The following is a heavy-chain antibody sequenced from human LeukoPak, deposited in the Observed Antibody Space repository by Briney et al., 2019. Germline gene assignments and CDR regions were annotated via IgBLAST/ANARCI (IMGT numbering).Heavy chain of an antibody. CDR3: ARGGGYCSGGSCYDDY. CDR2: VNHSGST. J-gene: IGHJ4*02. V-gene: IGHV4-34*01. D-gene: IGHD2-15*01. CDR1: GGSFSGYY. Sequence: SETLSLTCAVYGGSFSGYYWSWIRQPPGKGLEWIGEVNHSGSTNYNSSLKSRVTISVDTSKNQFSLKLSSVTAADTAVYYCARGGGYCSGGSCYDDYWGQGTLVTVSS.